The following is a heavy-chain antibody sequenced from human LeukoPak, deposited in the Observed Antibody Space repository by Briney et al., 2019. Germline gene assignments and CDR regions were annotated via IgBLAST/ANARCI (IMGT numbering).Heavy chain of an antibody. CDR3: ARTIHSGGGDCYWRY. D-gene: IGHD2-21*01. V-gene: IGHV4-34*01. CDR2: VNHSGTT. Sequence: SETLSLTCAVYGGSFSGYYWSWIRQPPGKGLEWIGEVNHSGTTNYNPSLKSRVIISVDTSKNQFSLKLSSVTAADTAVYYCARTIHSGGGDCYWRYWGQGTLVTVSS. J-gene: IGHJ4*02. CDR1: GGSFSGYY.